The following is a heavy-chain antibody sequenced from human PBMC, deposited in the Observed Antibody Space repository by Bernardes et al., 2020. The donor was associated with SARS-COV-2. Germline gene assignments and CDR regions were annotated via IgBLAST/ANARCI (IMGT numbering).Heavy chain of an antibody. Sequence: GGSLRLSCAASGFTFSVSAMHWVRQAPGKGLEWVANIKQDGSEKYYVDSVKGRFTISRDNAKNSLYLQMNSLRAEDTAVYYCARDGEQWLEAGWFDPWGQGTLVTVSS. D-gene: IGHD6-19*01. V-gene: IGHV3-7*04. J-gene: IGHJ5*02. CDR1: GFTFSVSA. CDR2: IKQDGSEK. CDR3: ARDGEQWLEAGWFDP.